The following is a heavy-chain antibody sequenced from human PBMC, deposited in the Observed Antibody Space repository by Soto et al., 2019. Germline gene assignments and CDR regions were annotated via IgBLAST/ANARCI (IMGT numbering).Heavy chain of an antibody. CDR1: GFTFSTYG. J-gene: IGHJ3*02. CDR2: LSYDGSDK. Sequence: QVQLVESGGGVVQLGRSLRLSCVASGFTFSTYGMYWVRQAPGKGLEWVAVLSYDGSDKYYADSVKGRFTISRDNSKNTLYLQMNSLRAEDTAVYYCAKDQSHAFDIWGQGTMVTVSS. V-gene: IGHV3-30*18. CDR3: AKDQSHAFDI.